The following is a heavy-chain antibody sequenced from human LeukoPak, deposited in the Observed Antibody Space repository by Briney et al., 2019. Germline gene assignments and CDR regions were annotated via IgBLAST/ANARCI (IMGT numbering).Heavy chain of an antibody. J-gene: IGHJ5*02. CDR2: IIPILGVA. V-gene: IGHV1-69*04. CDR1: GYTFTSYD. Sequence: SVKVSCKASGYTFTSYDISWVRQAPGQGLEWMGRIIPILGVANYAQKFQGRVTITADKSTSTAYMELSSLRSEDTAVYYCASTIPHCSSTSCYRRAANWFDPWGQGTLVTVSS. D-gene: IGHD2-2*01. CDR3: ASTIPHCSSTSCYRRAANWFDP.